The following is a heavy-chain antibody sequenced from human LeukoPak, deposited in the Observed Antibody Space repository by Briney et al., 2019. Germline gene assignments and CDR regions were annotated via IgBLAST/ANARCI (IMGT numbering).Heavy chain of an antibody. CDR1: GGSISNYY. V-gene: IGHV4-4*09. Sequence: SETLSLTRIVSGGSISNYYWSWIRQPPGKGLEWIGDIHTSGSTNYNPSLKSRVTVSLDTSKNQFSLRLSSVTAADTAVYYCARLPARGWYLDYWGQGTLVTVSS. CDR3: ARLPARGWYLDY. CDR2: IHTSGST. D-gene: IGHD6-19*01. J-gene: IGHJ4*02.